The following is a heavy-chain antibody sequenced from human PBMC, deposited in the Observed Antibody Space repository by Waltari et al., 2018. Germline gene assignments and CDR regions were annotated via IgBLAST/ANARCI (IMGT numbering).Heavy chain of an antibody. CDR1: GGTFSSYA. CDR2: IIPIFGTA. D-gene: IGHD6-6*01. V-gene: IGHV1-69*12. Sequence: QVQLVQSGAEVKKPWSSVKVSCKASGGTFSSYAISWVRQAPGQGLEWMGGIIPIFGTANYAQKFKGRVTITADESTSTAYMELSSLRSEDTAVYYCARARQLVGYFDYWGQGTLVTVSS. CDR3: ARARQLVGYFDY. J-gene: IGHJ4*02.